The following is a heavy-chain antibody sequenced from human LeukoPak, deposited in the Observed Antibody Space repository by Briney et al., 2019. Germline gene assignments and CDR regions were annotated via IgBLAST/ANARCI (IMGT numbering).Heavy chain of an antibody. CDR2: ISWNSGSI. CDR1: GFTFDDYA. CDR3: AKDGGKTWILLCSEGYYYYVMDV. D-gene: IGHD5-18*01. J-gene: IGHJ6*02. Sequence: GGSLRLSCAASGFTFDDYAMHWVRQAPGKGLEWVSGISWNSGSIGYADSVKGRFTISRDNAKNSLYLQMNSLRAEDTALYYCAKDGGKTWILLCSEGYYYYVMDVWGQGTTVTVSS. V-gene: IGHV3-9*01.